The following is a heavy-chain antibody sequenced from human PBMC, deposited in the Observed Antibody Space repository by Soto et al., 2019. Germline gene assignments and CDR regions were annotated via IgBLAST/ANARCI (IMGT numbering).Heavy chain of an antibody. CDR3: AKATATGGGAFDI. Sequence: PGGSLRLSCAASGFTFDDYAMHWVRQAPGKGLEWVSGLNGSGGSTSSADSVKGRFAISRDNSKNTLYLQMNSLTAGDTAVYYCAKATATGGGAFDICGQGTMVTVSS. V-gene: IGHV3-23*01. D-gene: IGHD2-8*02. CDR2: LNGSGGST. CDR1: GFTFDDYA. J-gene: IGHJ3*02.